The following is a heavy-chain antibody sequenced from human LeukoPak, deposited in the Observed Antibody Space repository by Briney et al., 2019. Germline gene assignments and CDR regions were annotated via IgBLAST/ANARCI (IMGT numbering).Heavy chain of an antibody. V-gene: IGHV1-2*02. CDR1: GYTFTGYY. CDR2: INPNSGGT. CDR3: ARSICSSTSCYNQYYYYMDV. Sequence: ASVKVSCKASGYTFTGYYMHWVRQAPRQGLEWMGSINPNSGGTNYAQKFQGRVTMTSDTSISTAYMELSRLRSDDTAVYYCARSICSSTSCYNQYYYYMDVWGKGTTVTVSS. D-gene: IGHD2-2*02. J-gene: IGHJ6*03.